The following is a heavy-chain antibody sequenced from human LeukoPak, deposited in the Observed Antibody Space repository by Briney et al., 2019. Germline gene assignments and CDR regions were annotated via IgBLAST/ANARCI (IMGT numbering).Heavy chain of an antibody. CDR3: ATDARGRPSAFDI. Sequence: ASVKVSCKVSGYTLTELSMHWVRQAPGKGLEWVGGFDPEDGETIYAQKFQGRVTMTEDTSTDTAYMELSSLRSEDTAVYYCATDARGRPSAFDIWGQGTMVTVSS. J-gene: IGHJ3*02. D-gene: IGHD5-12*01. CDR1: GYTLTELS. CDR2: FDPEDGET. V-gene: IGHV1-24*01.